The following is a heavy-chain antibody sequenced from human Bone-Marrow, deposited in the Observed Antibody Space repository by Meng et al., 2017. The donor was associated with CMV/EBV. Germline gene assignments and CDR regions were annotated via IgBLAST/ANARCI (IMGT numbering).Heavy chain of an antibody. CDR2: ISYDGLNK. CDR3: ARLSGYYYPIDY. D-gene: IGHD3-22*01. Sequence: GESLKISCAASGFTFSTYAMHWVRQAPGKGLEWVAVISYDGLNKYYADSVKGRFTISRDNSKNTLYLQMNSRRAEDRAVYYCARLSGYYYPIDYWGQGTRVTVSS. V-gene: IGHV3-30*04. CDR1: GFTFSTYA. J-gene: IGHJ4*02.